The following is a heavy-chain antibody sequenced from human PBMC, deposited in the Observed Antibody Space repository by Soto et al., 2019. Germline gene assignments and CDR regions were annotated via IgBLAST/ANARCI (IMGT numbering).Heavy chain of an antibody. Sequence: ASVKVSCKASGYTFTSYYMHWVRQAPGQGLEWMGIINPSGGSTSYAQKFQGRVTMTRDTSTSTVYMELSSLRSEDTAVYYCARDPRIGRVKYYYYGMDVWGQGTTVTVSS. D-gene: IGHD4-4*01. CDR1: GYTFTSYY. CDR3: ARDPRIGRVKYYYYGMDV. V-gene: IGHV1-46*01. CDR2: INPSGGST. J-gene: IGHJ6*02.